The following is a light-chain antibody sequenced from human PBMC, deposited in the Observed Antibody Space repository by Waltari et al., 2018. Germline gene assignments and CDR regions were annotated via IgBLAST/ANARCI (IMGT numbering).Light chain of an antibody. CDR2: DAS. J-gene: IGKJ4*01. V-gene: IGKV3-11*01. Sequence: DIVSTQSPATRSLSPGERASLSCRASQSVSSYLAWYQQKPGQAPRLLIYDASNRATGIPARFSGSGSGTDFTLTISSLEPEDFAVYYCQQRSNWLTFGGGTKVEIK. CDR3: QQRSNWLT. CDR1: QSVSSY.